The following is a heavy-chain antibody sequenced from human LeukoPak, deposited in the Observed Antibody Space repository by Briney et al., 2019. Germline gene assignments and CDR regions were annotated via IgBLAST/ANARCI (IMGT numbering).Heavy chain of an antibody. J-gene: IGHJ4*02. CDR3: ARRYCSGGTCYPFDY. D-gene: IGHD2-15*01. V-gene: IGHV4-39*07. CDR2: INHSGST. CDR1: GGSISSSSYY. Sequence: SETLSLTCTVSGGSISSSSYYWGWIRQPPGKGLEWIGEINHSGSTNYNPSLKSRVTISVDTSKNQFSLKLSSVTAADTAVYYCARRYCSGGTCYPFDYWGQGTQVTVSS.